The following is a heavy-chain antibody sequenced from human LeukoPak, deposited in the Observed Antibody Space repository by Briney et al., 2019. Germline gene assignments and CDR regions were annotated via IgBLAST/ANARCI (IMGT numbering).Heavy chain of an antibody. V-gene: IGHV1-2*02. CDR2: INPNSGGA. Sequence: ASVKVSCKASGYTFTGYYMHWVRQAPGQGLEWMGWINPNSGGANYAQKFQGRVTMTRDTSISTAYMELSRLRSDDTAVYYCARDPKSGYYYYMDVWGKGTTATISS. CDR3: ARDPKSGYYYYMDV. J-gene: IGHJ6*03. CDR1: GYTFTGYY.